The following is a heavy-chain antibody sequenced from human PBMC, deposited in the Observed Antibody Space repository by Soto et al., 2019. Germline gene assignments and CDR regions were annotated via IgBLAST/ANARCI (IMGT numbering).Heavy chain of an antibody. CDR2: ISDDGGAT. D-gene: IGHD3-22*01. CDR3: AHGKGHDSSGYYHPVADY. CDR1: GFTFSRSA. V-gene: IGHV3-23*01. Sequence: EVQLLESGGELVQPGGSLRLSCVASGFTFSRSAMTWVRQAPGQGLEWVSGISDDGGATYYADSVKGRVTISRDTSENTLFLLMNSLRAEDTAVYYCAHGKGHDSSGYYHPVADYWGQGTLVTVSS. J-gene: IGHJ4*02.